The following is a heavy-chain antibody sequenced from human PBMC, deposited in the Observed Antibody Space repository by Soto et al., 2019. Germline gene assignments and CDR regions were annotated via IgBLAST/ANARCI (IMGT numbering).Heavy chain of an antibody. CDR1: GGSISSSSDY. D-gene: IGHD2-2*01. CDR3: ARHVLSSNQLLPLNWFDA. V-gene: IGHV4-39*01. J-gene: IGHJ5*02. CDR2: IDYSGNT. Sequence: PSETLSLTCTVSGGSISSSSDYWGWIRQPPGRGLEWIGSIDYSGNTYYNPSLKNRVTISVDTSQNQFSLKLTSVTAADTTLYYCARHVLSSNQLLPLNWFDAWGQGTLVTVSS.